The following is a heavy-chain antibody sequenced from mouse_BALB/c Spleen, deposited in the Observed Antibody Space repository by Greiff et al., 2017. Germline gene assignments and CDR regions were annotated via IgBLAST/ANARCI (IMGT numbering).Heavy chain of an antibody. Sequence: DVKLVESGPGLVKPSQSLSLTCTVTGYSITSDYAWNWIRQFPGNKLEWMGYISYSGSTSYNPSLKSRISITRDTSKNQFFLQLNSVTTEDTATYYCARANWFDYWGQGTTLTVSS. CDR3: ARANWFDY. D-gene: IGHD4-1*01. CDR1: GYSITSDYA. CDR2: ISYSGST. V-gene: IGHV3-2*02. J-gene: IGHJ2*01.